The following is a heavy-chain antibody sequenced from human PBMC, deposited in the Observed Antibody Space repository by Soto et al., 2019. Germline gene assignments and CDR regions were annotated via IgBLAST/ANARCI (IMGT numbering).Heavy chain of an antibody. CDR3: ARGYYDFWSGYYRVGHYFDY. CDR2: IKQDGSEK. J-gene: IGHJ4*02. V-gene: IGHV3-7*01. CDR1: GFTFSSYW. D-gene: IGHD3-3*01. Sequence: GGSLRLSCAASGFTFSSYWMSWVRQAPGKGLEWVANIKQDGSEKYYVDSVKGRFTISRDNAKNSLYLQMNSLRAEDTAVYYCARGYYDFWSGYYRVGHYFDYWGQGTLVTVSS.